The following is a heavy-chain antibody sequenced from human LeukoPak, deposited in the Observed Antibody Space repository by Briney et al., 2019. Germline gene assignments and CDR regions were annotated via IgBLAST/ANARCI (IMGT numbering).Heavy chain of an antibody. CDR2: INPNSGGT. D-gene: IGHD6-13*01. V-gene: IGHV1-2*02. J-gene: IGHJ4*02. CDR1: GYTFTGYY. CDR3: AREFTDSTIDY. Sequence: ASVKVSCKASGYTFTGYYMHWVRQAPGQGLEWMGWINPNSGGTNYAQKFQGRVTMTRDTSTSTVYMELSSLRSEDTAVYYCAREFTDSTIDYWGQGTLVTVSS.